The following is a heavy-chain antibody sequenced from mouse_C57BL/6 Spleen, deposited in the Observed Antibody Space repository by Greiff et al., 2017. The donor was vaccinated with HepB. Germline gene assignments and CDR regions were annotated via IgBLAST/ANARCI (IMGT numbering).Heavy chain of an antibody. D-gene: IGHD2-2*01. CDR3: ARSRLRDYFDY. J-gene: IGHJ2*01. CDR2: IYPGDGDT. Sequence: VQLQQSGPELVKPGASVKISCKASGYAFSSSWMNWVKQRPGKGLEWIGRIYPGDGDTNYNGKFKGKATLTADKSSSTAYMQLSGLTSEESAVYVCARSRLRDYFDYWGQGTTLTVSS. CDR1: GYAFSSSW. V-gene: IGHV1-82*01.